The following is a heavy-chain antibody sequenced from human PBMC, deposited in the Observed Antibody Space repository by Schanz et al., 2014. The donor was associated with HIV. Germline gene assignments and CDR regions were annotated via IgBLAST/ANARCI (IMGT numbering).Heavy chain of an antibody. J-gene: IGHJ4*02. D-gene: IGHD6-19*01. Sequence: VQLVESGGGVVQPGRSLRLSCVASGFNFNSYAMSWVRQAPGKGLEWVSSISGSGVSTFYAGSVKGRFAISRDKSKNTLYLQMNSLRVEDTAVYYCAKMARSVAANTNFDYWGQGTLVTVSS. CDR2: ISGSGVST. V-gene: IGHV3-23*04. CDR3: AKMARSVAANTNFDY. CDR1: GFNFNSYA.